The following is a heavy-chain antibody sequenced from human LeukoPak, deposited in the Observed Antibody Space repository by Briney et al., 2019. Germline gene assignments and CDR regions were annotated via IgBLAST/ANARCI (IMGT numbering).Heavy chain of an antibody. V-gene: IGHV1-69*05. CDR3: ARDADDRGGGEDY. CDR1: GGTLSSYA. CDR2: IIPIFGTA. J-gene: IGHJ4*02. Sequence: GASVKVSCKASGGTLSSYAISWVRQAPGQGLEWMGRIIPIFGTANYAQKFQGRVTITTDESTSTAYMELSSLRSEDTAVYYCARDADDRGGGEDYWGQGTLVTVSS. D-gene: IGHD2-21*01.